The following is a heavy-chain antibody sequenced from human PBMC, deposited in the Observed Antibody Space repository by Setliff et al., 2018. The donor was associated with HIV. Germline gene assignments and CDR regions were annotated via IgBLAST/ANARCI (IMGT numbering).Heavy chain of an antibody. Sequence: KPSETLSLTCTVSGGSISSSSYYWGWIRQPPGKGLEWIGSIYYSGRTYHNPSLKSRVTISVDTSKNQFSLKLRFVTAADTAVYYCARRDGIAPAPFDYWGQGTLVTVSS. D-gene: IGHD6-13*01. J-gene: IGHJ4*02. CDR2: IYYSGRT. CDR1: GGSISSSSYY. CDR3: ARRDGIAPAPFDY. V-gene: IGHV4-39*01.